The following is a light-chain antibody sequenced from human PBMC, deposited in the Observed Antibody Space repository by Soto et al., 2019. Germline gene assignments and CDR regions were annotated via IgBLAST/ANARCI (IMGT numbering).Light chain of an antibody. CDR3: CSYAGSYSYV. CDR1: SSDVGGYNY. Sequence: QSALTQPRSVYGSPGQSVTISCTGTSSDVGGYNYVSWYQQHPGKAPKLMIYDVSKRPSGVPDRFSGSKSGNTASLTISCLQAEDEADYYCCSYAGSYSYVFGTGTKVTVL. CDR2: DVS. J-gene: IGLJ1*01. V-gene: IGLV2-11*01.